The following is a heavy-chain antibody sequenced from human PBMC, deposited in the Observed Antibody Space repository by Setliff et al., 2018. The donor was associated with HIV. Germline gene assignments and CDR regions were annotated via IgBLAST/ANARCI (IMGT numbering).Heavy chain of an antibody. Sequence: KTSETLSLTCSVSGGSISSRSYYWSWIRQPAGKGLEWIGHIHTSGDTDYSPSLNSRVTISIDTSKKQFSLKLSSVTAADTAMYYCARRESYYDSLTGPAFDAFYIWGQGTMVT. J-gene: IGHJ3*02. CDR1: GGSISSRSYY. D-gene: IGHD3-9*01. CDR3: ARRESYYDSLTGPAFDAFYI. CDR2: IHTSGDT. V-gene: IGHV4-61*09.